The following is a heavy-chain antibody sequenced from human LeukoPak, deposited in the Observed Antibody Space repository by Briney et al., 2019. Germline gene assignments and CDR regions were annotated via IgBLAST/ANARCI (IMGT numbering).Heavy chain of an antibody. D-gene: IGHD1-26*01. CDR2: IYYSGST. CDR1: GGSISSYY. J-gene: IGHJ6*02. Sequence: SETLSLTCTVSGGSISSYYWSWIRQPPGKGLEWIGYIYYSGSTNYNPSLKSRVTISVDTSKNQFSQKLSSVTAADTAVYYCARLYSGSYGMDVWGQGTTVTVSS. CDR3: ARLYSGSYGMDV. V-gene: IGHV4-59*01.